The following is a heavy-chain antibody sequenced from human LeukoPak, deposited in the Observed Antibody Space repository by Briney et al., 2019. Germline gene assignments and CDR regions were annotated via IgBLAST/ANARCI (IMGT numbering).Heavy chain of an antibody. Sequence: ASLKVSCKASGYTFTDYYMHWVRQAPGQGLEWMGWINPNSGGTNYAQKFYARVTMTRDPSISTAYMELSRLRSDDTAVLYCARSPDILTGETFDYWGQGTLVTVSS. CDR1: GYTFTDYY. CDR2: INPNSGGT. D-gene: IGHD3-9*01. CDR3: ARSPDILTGETFDY. V-gene: IGHV1-2*02. J-gene: IGHJ4*02.